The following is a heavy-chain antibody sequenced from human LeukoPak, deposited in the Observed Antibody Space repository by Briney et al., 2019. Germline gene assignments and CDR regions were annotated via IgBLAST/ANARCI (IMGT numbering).Heavy chain of an antibody. J-gene: IGHJ6*02. Sequence: SETLSLTCAVYGGSFSGYYWSWIRQPPGKGLEWIGEINHSGSTNYNPSLKSRVTISVDTSKNQFSLKLSSVTAADTAVYYCATSIAARRGMDVWGQGTTVTVSS. CDR3: ATSIAARRGMDV. CDR2: INHSGST. CDR1: GGSFSGYY. V-gene: IGHV4-34*01. D-gene: IGHD6-6*01.